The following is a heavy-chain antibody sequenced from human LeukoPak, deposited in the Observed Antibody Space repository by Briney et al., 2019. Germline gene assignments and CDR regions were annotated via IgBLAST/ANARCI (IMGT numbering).Heavy chain of an antibody. Sequence: GVSVKVSCKASGYTFTSYAMHWVRQAPGQRLEWMGWINAGNGNTKYSQEFQGRVTITRDTSASTAYMELSSLRSEDMAVYYCARVVGYSYGQPLNWFDPWGQGTLVTVSS. J-gene: IGHJ5*02. CDR1: GYTFTSYA. V-gene: IGHV1-3*03. CDR3: ARVVGYSYGQPLNWFDP. CDR2: INAGNGNT. D-gene: IGHD5-18*01.